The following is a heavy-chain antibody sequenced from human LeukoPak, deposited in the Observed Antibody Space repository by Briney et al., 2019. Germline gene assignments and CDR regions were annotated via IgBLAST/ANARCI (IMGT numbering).Heavy chain of an antibody. CDR2: IGWNGGGI. D-gene: IGHD6-13*01. V-gene: IGHV3-9*01. CDR3: VKLTSAGFVAS. CDR1: GFSFDDYA. J-gene: IGHJ4*02. Sequence: GGSLRLSCAASGFSFDDYAMHWVRQAPGKGLEWVSGIGWNGGGIVYADSVTGRFTISRDNGKNSLYLQMNSLGVEDTAFYCVKLTSAGFVASWGQGTLVTVSS.